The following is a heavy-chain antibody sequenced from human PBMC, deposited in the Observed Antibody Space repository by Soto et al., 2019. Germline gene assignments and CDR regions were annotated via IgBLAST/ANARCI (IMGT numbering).Heavy chain of an antibody. CDR2: IYYRGST. CDR1: GGSISSHY. CDR3: ARDGREASGMDV. V-gene: IGHV4-59*11. Sequence: PSETLSLTCTVSGGSISSHYWSWVRQAPGKGLEWIGHIYYRGSTTYNPSLRSRSTISVDTSNNQFSLKLNSVTTAGTAVYYCARDGREASGMDVWGQGTKVTVSS. D-gene: IGHD1-26*01. J-gene: IGHJ6*02.